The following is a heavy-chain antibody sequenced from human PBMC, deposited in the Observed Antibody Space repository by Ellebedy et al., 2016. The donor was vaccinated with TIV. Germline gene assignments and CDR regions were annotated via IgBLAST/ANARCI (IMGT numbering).Heavy chain of an antibody. CDR3: TRDKDGGYGFDP. D-gene: IGHD5-12*01. V-gene: IGHV3-64*01. CDR2: ISGNGEVI. Sequence: PGGSLRLSCAASGFTFSTYFMHWVRQAPEKGLEFLSSISGNGEVIHYANSVKGRFTISRDNFRNTMYLQMGSLRAEDMAVYYCTRDKDGGYGFDPWGQGTLVIVSS. J-gene: IGHJ5*02. CDR1: GFTFSTYF.